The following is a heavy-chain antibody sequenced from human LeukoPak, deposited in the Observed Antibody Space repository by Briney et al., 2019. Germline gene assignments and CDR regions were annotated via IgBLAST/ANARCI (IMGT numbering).Heavy chain of an antibody. V-gene: IGHV4-4*07. J-gene: IGHJ6*02. CDR2: IYTSGST. CDR1: GGPISRYY. Sequence: SETLSLTCSVSGGPISRYYWSWMRQPAGKGLEGIGRIYTSGSTNYNPSLKSRVTISVDTSKTQFSLKLSSVTAADTAVYYCARGLGGDCYLCYYYYGMDVWGQGTTVTVSS. D-gene: IGHD2-21*02. CDR3: ARGLGGDCYLCYYYYGMDV.